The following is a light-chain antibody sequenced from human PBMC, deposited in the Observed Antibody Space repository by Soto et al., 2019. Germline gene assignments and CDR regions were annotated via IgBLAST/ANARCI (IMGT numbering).Light chain of an antibody. J-gene: IGLJ3*02. V-gene: IGLV4-60*03. CDR1: SGHRSYI. CDR2: LEGSGTY. Sequence: QSVLTQSSSASASLGSSVKLTCTLSSGHRSYIIAWHQQQPGKAPRYLMKLEGSGTYSKGSGVPDRFSGSSSGADRYLTISNLQAEDEADYYFETWDSSTRVFGGGTKLTVL. CDR3: ETWDSSTRV.